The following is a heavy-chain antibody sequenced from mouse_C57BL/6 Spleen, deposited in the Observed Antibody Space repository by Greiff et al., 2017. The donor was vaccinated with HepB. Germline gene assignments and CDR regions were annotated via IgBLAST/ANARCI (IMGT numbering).Heavy chain of an antibody. CDR3: ARGRDWFAY. J-gene: IGHJ3*01. Sequence: EVQLVESGGGLVQPGGSLSLSCAASGFTFTDYYMSWVRQPPGKALEWLGFIRNKANGYTTEYSASVKGRFTISRDNSQSILYLQMNALRAEHSATYYCARGRDWFAYWGQGTLVTVSA. V-gene: IGHV7-3*01. CDR2: IRNKANGYTT. CDR1: GFTFTDYY.